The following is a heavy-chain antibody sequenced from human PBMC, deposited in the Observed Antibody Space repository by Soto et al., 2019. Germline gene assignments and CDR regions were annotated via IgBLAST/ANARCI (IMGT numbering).Heavy chain of an antibody. CDR2: IYWNEVN. D-gene: IGHD3-10*01. CDR3: VSGSFPNWFDP. Sequence: QITLKESGPTLVKPTQTLTLTCTFSGFSFSTSGVGVGWIRQPPGKALEWLALIYWNEVNRYSPSLKSRLTITKDTSNTPVVLTMTNMDPVDTATYYCVSGSFPNWFDPWGQGTLVTVSS. V-gene: IGHV2-5*01. CDR1: GFSFSTSGVG. J-gene: IGHJ5*02.